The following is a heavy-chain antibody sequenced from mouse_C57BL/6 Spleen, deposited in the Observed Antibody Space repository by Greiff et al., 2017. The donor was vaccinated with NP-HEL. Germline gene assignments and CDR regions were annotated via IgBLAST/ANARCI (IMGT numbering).Heavy chain of an antibody. Sequence: ESGPGLVKPSQSLSLTCSVTGYSITSGYYWNWIRQFPGNKLEWMGYIRYDGSNNYNPSLKNRISITRDTSKNQFFLKLNSVTTEDTATYYCAREDLGIYYYGSSYVPYAMDYWGQGTSVTVSS. CDR2: IRYDGSN. D-gene: IGHD1-1*01. CDR1: GYSITSGYY. J-gene: IGHJ4*01. V-gene: IGHV3-6*01. CDR3: AREDLGIYYYGSSYVPYAMDY.